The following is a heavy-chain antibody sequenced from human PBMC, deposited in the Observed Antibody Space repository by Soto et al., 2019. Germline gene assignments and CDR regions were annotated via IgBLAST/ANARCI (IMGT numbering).Heavy chain of an antibody. CDR3: ARKDTAMVSYYYYGMDV. CDR2: IIPIFGTA. D-gene: IGHD5-18*01. V-gene: IGHV1-69*13. Sequence: GASVKVSCKASGGTFSSYAISWVRQAPGQGLEWMGGIIPIFGTANYAQKFQGRVTITADESTSTAYMELSSLRSEDTAVYYCARKDTAMVSYYYYGMDVWGQGTTVTVSS. J-gene: IGHJ6*02. CDR1: GGTFSSYA.